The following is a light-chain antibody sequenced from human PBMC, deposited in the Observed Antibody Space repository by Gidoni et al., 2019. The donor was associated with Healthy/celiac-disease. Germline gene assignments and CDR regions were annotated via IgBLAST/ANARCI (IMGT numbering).Light chain of an antibody. V-gene: IGKV1-33*01. CDR2: DAS. CDR1: QDISNY. J-gene: IGKJ2*01. Sequence: DIQMTQSPSSLSASVGDRVTITCQASQDISNYLNWYQQKPGKTPKLLIYDASNLETGVPSRFSGSGSVTDFTFTISSLQPEDIATYYCQQYDNLLYTFXQXTKLXIK. CDR3: QQYDNLLYT.